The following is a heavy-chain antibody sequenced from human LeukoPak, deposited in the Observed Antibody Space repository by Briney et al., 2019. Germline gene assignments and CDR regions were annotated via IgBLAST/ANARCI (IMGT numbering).Heavy chain of an antibody. J-gene: IGHJ3*02. CDR3: TRTYYYDSSGYYYGRDAFDI. Sequence: ASVKVSCKASGYTFTTYYIHWVRQAPGQGLEWMGIISPSGGTTSYAQKFQGRVTMTRGTSTSTVYMELSSLRSEDTAVYYCTRTYYYDSSGYYYGRDAFDIWGQGTMVTVSS. D-gene: IGHD3-22*01. CDR2: ISPSGGTT. CDR1: GYTFTTYY. V-gene: IGHV1-46*01.